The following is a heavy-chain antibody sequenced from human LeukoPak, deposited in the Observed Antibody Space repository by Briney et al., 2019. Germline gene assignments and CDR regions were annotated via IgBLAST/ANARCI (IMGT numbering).Heavy chain of an antibody. CDR3: AKRSSSFGFDY. Sequence: GGSLRLSCAASGFTFSSYAMSWVRQAPGKGLEWVSAISGSGGSTYYADFVKGRFTISRDNSKNTLYLQMNSPRAEDTAVYYCAKRSSSFGFDYWGQGTLVTVSS. CDR2: ISGSGGST. D-gene: IGHD6-13*01. CDR1: GFTFSSYA. V-gene: IGHV3-23*01. J-gene: IGHJ4*02.